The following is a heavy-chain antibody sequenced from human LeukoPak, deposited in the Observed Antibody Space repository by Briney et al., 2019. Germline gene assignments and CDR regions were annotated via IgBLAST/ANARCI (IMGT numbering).Heavy chain of an antibody. V-gene: IGHV3-66*01. CDR2: IYSGGST. CDR3: ARDLRIAVAATNDY. Sequence: GGSLRLSCAASGFTVSSNHMSWVRQAPGKGLEWVSVIYSGGSTYYADSVKGRFTISRDNSKNALYLQMNSLRAEDTAVYYCARDLRIAVAATNDYWGQGTLVTVSS. CDR1: GFTVSSNH. D-gene: IGHD6-19*01. J-gene: IGHJ4*02.